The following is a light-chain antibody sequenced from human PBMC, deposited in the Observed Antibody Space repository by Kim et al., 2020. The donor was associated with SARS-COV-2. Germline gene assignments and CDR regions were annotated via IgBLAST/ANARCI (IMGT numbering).Light chain of an antibody. CDR2: YDS. CDR3: QVWDTNSDQAV. V-gene: IGLV3-21*04. J-gene: IGLJ2*01. CDR1: NIESES. Sequence: SYELTQPPSVSVAPGKTATITCGGDNIESESVHWYQQKSGQAPVLVISYDSDRPSEIPERFSASNSGNTATLTISRVEAGDEADYYCQVWDTNSDQAVFGGGTQLTVL.